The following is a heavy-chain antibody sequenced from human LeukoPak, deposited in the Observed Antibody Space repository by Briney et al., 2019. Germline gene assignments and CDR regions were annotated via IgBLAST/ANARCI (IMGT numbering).Heavy chain of an antibody. CDR3: ANNVVRFNESYGYFDS. CDR1: GVTFSSYA. Sequence: GGSLRLSCAASGVTFSSYAMSWVRQAPGKGQEWVSAISGSGGSTYYADSVKGRFTITRDNSKNKLYLPMNRLRSDDTAVYFCANNVVRFNESYGYFDSWGQGTLVTVSS. D-gene: IGHD1-26*01. CDR2: ISGSGGST. V-gene: IGHV3-23*01. J-gene: IGHJ4*02.